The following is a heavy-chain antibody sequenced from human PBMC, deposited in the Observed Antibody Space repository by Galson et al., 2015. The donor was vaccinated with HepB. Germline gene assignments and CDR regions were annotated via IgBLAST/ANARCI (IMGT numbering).Heavy chain of an antibody. V-gene: IGHV7-4-1*02. CDR2: INTNTGNP. J-gene: IGHJ4*02. D-gene: IGHD3-16*02. CDR1: GYTFTSYA. CDR3: ARDVITFGGVIVWGY. Sequence: SVKVSCKASGYTFTSYAMNWVRQAPGQGLEWMGWINTNTGNPTYAQGFTRRSVFSLDTSVSTAYLQISSLKAEDTAVYYCARDVITFGGVIVWGYWGQGTLVTVSS.